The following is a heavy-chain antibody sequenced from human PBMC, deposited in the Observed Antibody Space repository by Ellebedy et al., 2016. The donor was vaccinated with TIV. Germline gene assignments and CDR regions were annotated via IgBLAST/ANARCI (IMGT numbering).Heavy chain of an antibody. V-gene: IGHV3-30*18. D-gene: IGHD6-13*01. J-gene: IGHJ4*02. CDR2: ISSDGSRR. CDR3: AKPSDPNPGYSASWATYFDY. CDR1: GFTFRRYG. Sequence: GGSLRLXXAASGFTFRRYGMHWVRQAPGKGLEWVAVISSDGSRRSYADSVRDRFTIYRDNSKNTLYVQMNSLRDEDTAVYYCAKPSDPNPGYSASWATYFDYWGQGTLVTVSS.